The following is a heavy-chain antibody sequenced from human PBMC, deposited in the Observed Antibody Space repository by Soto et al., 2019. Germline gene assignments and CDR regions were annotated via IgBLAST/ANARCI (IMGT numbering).Heavy chain of an antibody. CDR1: GGSFSGYY. Sequence: SETLSLTCAVYGGSFSGYYWSWIRQPPGKGLEWIGEINHSGSTNYNPSLKSRVTISVDTSKNQFSLKLSSVTAADTAVYYCARGSDSRIFGVVITSIDAFHYCGEGTL. CDR3: ARGSDSRIFGVVITSIDAFHY. CDR2: INHSGST. D-gene: IGHD3-3*01. V-gene: IGHV4-34*01. J-gene: IGHJ4*02.